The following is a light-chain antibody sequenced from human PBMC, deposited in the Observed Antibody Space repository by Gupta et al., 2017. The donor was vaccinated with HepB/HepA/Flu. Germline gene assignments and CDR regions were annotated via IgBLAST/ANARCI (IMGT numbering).Light chain of an antibody. Sequence: QSVLTQPPSASGPPGQRVTISCSGSSSNIGSNYVYWYQQLPGTAPKLLIYRNNQRPSGVPDRFSGSKSGTSASLAISGLRSEDEADYYCAAWDDSLSGRVFGGGTKLTVL. CDR2: RNN. J-gene: IGLJ3*02. CDR1: SSNIGSNY. V-gene: IGLV1-47*01. CDR3: AAWDDSLSGRV.